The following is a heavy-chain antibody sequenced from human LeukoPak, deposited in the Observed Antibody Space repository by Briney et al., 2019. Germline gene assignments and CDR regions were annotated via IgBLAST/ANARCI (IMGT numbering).Heavy chain of an antibody. D-gene: IGHD5-18*01. CDR1: GFTFSSYA. J-gene: IGHJ4*02. V-gene: IGHV3-30-3*01. Sequence: GGSLKLSCAASGFTFSSYAMHWVRQAPGKGLEWVAVISYDGSNKYYADSVKGRFTISRDNSKNTLYLQMNSLRAEDTAVYYCARGKWGYSYGPTAHFDYWGQGTLVTVSS. CDR2: ISYDGSNK. CDR3: ARGKWGYSYGPTAHFDY.